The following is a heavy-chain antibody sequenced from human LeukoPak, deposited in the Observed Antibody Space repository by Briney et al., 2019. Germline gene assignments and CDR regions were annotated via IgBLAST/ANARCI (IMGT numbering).Heavy chain of an antibody. Sequence: SETLSITCTVSGGSIIGSYWTWLRQSPGEGLEWIGYIYNTVDVKYNPSLKSRVTISIDMSRDQFSLRLNSVTAADTAVYYCARSRYYDSSGYNPTYYFDFWGQGALVTVSS. D-gene: IGHD3-22*01. V-gene: IGHV4-59*01. CDR3: ARSRYYDSSGYNPTYYFDF. CDR1: GGSIIGSY. CDR2: IYNTVDV. J-gene: IGHJ4*02.